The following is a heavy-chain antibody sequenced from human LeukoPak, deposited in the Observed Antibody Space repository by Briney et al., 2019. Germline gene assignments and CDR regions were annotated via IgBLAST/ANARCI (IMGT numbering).Heavy chain of an antibody. CDR2: IYYSGST. V-gene: IGHV4-39*01. D-gene: IGHD3-10*01. CDR1: GGSISSSSYY. CDR3: ARRGYYGSGSFDY. Sequence: SETPSLTCTVSGGSISSSSYYWGWIRQPPGKGLEWIGGIYYSGSTYYNPSLKSRVTISVDTSKNQFSLKLSSVTAADTAVYYCARRGYYGSGSFDYWGQGTLVTVSS. J-gene: IGHJ4*02.